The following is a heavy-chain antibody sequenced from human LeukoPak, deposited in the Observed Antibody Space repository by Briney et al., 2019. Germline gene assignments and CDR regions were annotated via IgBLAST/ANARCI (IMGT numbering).Heavy chain of an antibody. CDR2: ISSSGRTI. CDR1: GFTFSGCE. J-gene: IGHJ4*02. V-gene: IGHV3-48*03. Sequence: GGSLRLSCAASGFTFSGCEMNWVRQAPGKGLEWVSYISSSGRTIYYADSVQGRFTISRDNAKNSLFLQMNSLRAEDTAVYYCARDQIGGAYFDYWGQGTLVAVSS. D-gene: IGHD3-16*01. CDR3: ARDQIGGAYFDY.